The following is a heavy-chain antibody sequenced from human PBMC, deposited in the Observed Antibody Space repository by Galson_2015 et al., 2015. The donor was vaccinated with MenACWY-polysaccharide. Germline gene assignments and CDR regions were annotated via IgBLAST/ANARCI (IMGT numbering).Heavy chain of an antibody. CDR2: ITYDGSDQ. CDR1: GFTFSSYG. Sequence: SLRLSCAASGFTFSSYGMHWVRQAPGKGLEWGTYITYDGSDQNYARSVKGRFTISRDNSKSMLYLQMDSLRAEDTAVYHCAKREARNSGPFDLWGQGALVTVSS. CDR3: AKREARNSGPFDL. J-gene: IGHJ4*02. D-gene: IGHD6-19*01. V-gene: IGHV3-30*18.